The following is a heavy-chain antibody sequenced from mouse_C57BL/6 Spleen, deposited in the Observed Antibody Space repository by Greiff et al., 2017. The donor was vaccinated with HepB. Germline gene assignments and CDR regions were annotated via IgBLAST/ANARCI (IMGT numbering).Heavy chain of an antibody. V-gene: IGHV1-53*01. J-gene: IGHJ4*01. CDR2: INPSNGGT. CDR3: ARQRLLRSYYYAMDY. D-gene: IGHD1-1*01. CDR1: GYTFTSYW. Sequence: VQLQQSGTELVKPGASVKLSCKASGYTFTSYWMHWVKQRPGQGLEWIGNINPSNGGTNYNEKFKSKATLTVDKSSSTAYMQLSSLTSEDSAVYYCARQRLLRSYYYAMDYWGQGTSVTVSS.